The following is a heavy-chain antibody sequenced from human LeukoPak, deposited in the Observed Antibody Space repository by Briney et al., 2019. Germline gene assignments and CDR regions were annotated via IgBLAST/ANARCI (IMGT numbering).Heavy chain of an antibody. CDR3: ARGRSYDYVWGSYRPHADY. CDR2: INHSGST. D-gene: IGHD3-16*02. CDR1: GGSFSGYY. J-gene: IGHJ4*02. Sequence: SETLSLTCAVYGGSFSGYYWSWIRQPPGKELEWIGEINHSGSTNYNPSLKSRVTISVDTSKNQFSLKLSSVTAADTAVYYCARGRSYDYVWGSYRPHADYWGQGTLVTVSS. V-gene: IGHV4-34*01.